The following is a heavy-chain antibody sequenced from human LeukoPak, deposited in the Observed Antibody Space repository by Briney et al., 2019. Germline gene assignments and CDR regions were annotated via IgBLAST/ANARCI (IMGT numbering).Heavy chain of an antibody. D-gene: IGHD3-9*01. CDR1: GFTFSSYA. V-gene: IGHV3-23*01. CDR2: ISGSGGST. J-gene: IGHJ4*02. Sequence: PGGSLRLSCAASGFTFSSYAMSWVRQAPGKGLEWASAISGSGGSTYYADSVKGRFTISRDNSKNTLYLQMNSLRAEDTAVYYCAKGVDILTGLCFDYWGQGTLVTVSS. CDR3: AKGVDILTGLCFDY.